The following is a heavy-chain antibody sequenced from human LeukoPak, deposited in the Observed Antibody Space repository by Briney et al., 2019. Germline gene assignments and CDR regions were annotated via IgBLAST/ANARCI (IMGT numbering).Heavy chain of an antibody. J-gene: IGHJ4*02. CDR1: GGSISSGGYY. CDR3: ARDNMRSYLDY. D-gene: IGHD3-16*02. V-gene: IGHV4-31*03. Sequence: SETLSLTCTVSGGSISSGGYYWSWIRQHPGKGLEWIGYIYYSGNTFYNPSLKSRVTLSVDTSKNQFSLNLSSVTAADTAVYFCARDNMRSYLDYWGQGTLVTVSS. CDR2: IYYSGNT.